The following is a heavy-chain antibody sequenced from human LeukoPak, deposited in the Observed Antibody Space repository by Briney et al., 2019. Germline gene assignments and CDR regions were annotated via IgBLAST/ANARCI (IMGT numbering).Heavy chain of an antibody. J-gene: IGHJ4*02. CDR3: ARGGEYCSGGSCYQLFDY. CDR1: GDSVSDNSAA. V-gene: IGHV6-1*01. Sequence: SQTLSLTCAISGDSVSDNSAAWNWIRQSPSRGLEWLGRTYYRSKWYKEYAVSVKSRITINPDTSKNQFSLQLNSVTPEDTAVYYCARGGEYCSGGSCYQLFDYWGQGTLVTVSS. D-gene: IGHD2-15*01. CDR2: TYYRSKWYK.